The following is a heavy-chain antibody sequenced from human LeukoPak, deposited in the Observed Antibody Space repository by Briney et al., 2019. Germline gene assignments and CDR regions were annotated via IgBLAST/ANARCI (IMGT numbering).Heavy chain of an antibody. CDR2: IIPIFGTA. Sequence: GSSVKVSCKASGGTFSSYAISWVRQAPGQGLEWMGGIIPIFGTANYAQKFQGRVTITADESTSTAYMELSSLRSEDTAVYYCAREPNRDIAAAGTPVNGMDVWGQGTTVTVSS. CDR3: AREPNRDIAAAGTPVNGMDV. CDR1: GGTFSSYA. V-gene: IGHV1-69*01. D-gene: IGHD6-13*01. J-gene: IGHJ6*02.